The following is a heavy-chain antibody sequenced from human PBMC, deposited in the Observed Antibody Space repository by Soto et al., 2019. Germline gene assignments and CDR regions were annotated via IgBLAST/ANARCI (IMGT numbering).Heavy chain of an antibody. CDR2: ITPNRGGT. J-gene: IGHJ6*02. CDR3: ARDLNSYYGMDV. V-gene: IGHV1-2*04. CDR1: RCTFTSYY. Sequence: ASAKVSFKAPRCTFTSYYMHWVRQPPGQGLVWMGRITPNRGGTNSGRTSQGWVTMTRSTAIITASMELSSLRSVDTAVNYLARDLNSYYGMDVWGQGTTVTVSS.